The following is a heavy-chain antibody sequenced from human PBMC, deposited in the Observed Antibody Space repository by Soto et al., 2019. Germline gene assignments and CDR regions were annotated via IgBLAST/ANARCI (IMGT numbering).Heavy chain of an antibody. V-gene: IGHV1-18*01. CDR2: ISAYNGNT. J-gene: IGHJ4*02. D-gene: IGHD2-2*01. Sequence: SVKVSCKASGYTFTSYGISWVRQAPGQGLEWMGWISAYNGNTNYAQKLQGRVTMTTDTSTSTAYMELRSLRSDDTAVYYCARDIVVVPAALYFDYWGQGTLVTVSS. CDR1: GYTFTSYG. CDR3: ARDIVVVPAALYFDY.